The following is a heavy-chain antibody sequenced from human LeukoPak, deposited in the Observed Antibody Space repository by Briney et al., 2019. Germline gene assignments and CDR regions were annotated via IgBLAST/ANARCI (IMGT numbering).Heavy chain of an antibody. CDR2: IRYDGSNK. Sequence: GGSLRLSCAASGVTFSSYGMHWVRQAPGKGLEWVAFIRYDGSNKYYADSVKGRFTISRDNAKNSLCLQMNSLRAEDTAVFYCATNDYGASDYWGQGTLVTVSS. CDR1: GVTFSSYG. D-gene: IGHD4-17*01. J-gene: IGHJ4*02. CDR3: ATNDYGASDY. V-gene: IGHV3-30*02.